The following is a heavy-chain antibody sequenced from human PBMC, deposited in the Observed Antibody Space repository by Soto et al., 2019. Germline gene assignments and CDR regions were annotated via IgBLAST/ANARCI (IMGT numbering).Heavy chain of an antibody. CDR1: GGCLGRSR. D-gene: IGHD6-6*01. CDR2: RRSKASNYAS. V-gene: IGHV3-73*01. J-gene: IGHJ4*02. Sequence: PWGSLRLSCAASGGCLGRSRMLWARHGSDKGLEWVGLRRSKASNYASSYAASMKGRATISRDASKNTAYLQLNSLKTEYTTLYYCYPSRADQRSSSTDFWGQGSLLTFSS. CDR3: YPSRADQRSSSTDF.